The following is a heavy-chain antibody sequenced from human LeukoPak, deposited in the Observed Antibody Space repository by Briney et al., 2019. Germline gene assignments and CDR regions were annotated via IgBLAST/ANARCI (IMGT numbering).Heavy chain of an antibody. CDR1: GGTFSSYA. CDR2: IIPIFGTA. D-gene: IGHD3-10*01. CDR3: AREVTMVRGVITINWFDP. V-gene: IGHV1-69*06. Sequence: SVKVSCKASGGTFSSYAISWVRQAPGQGLEWMGGIIPIFGTANYAQKFQGRVTITADKSTSTAYMELSSLRSGDTAVYYCAREVTMVRGVITINWFDPWGQGTLVTVSS. J-gene: IGHJ5*02.